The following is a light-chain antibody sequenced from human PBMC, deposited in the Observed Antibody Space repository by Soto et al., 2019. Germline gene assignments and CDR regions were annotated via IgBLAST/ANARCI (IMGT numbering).Light chain of an antibody. Sequence: DIQMTQSPSSLSASVGDRVTITCRASQSISSYLNWYQQKPGKAPKLLIYAASSLQSGVPSRFSDSGSGKDFTLTISSLQPEDFATYSVQQSYSTPPYTFGQGPKLEIK. CDR3: QQSYSTPPYT. V-gene: IGKV1-39*01. CDR1: QSISSY. CDR2: AAS. J-gene: IGKJ2*01.